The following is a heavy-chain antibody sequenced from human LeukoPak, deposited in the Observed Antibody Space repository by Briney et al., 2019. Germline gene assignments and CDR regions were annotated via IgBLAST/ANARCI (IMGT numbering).Heavy chain of an antibody. CDR1: GYTFTSYD. J-gene: IGHJ6*02. CDR3: ASLGDSSGYYLSEYYYYYGMDV. CDR2: MNPNSGNT. V-gene: IGHV1-8*01. D-gene: IGHD3-22*01. Sequence: ASVKVSCKASGYTFTSYDINWVRQATGQGLEWMGWMNPNSGNTGYAQKFQGRVTMTRNTSISTAYMELSSLRSEDTAVYYCASLGDSSGYYLSEYYYYYGMDVWGQGTTVTVSS.